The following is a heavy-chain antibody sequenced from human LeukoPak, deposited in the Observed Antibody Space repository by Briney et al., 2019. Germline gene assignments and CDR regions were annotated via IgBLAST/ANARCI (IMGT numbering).Heavy chain of an antibody. CDR3: ARVRDSSGYLIDY. CDR1: GYTFTSYA. D-gene: IGHD3-22*01. CDR2: INAGNGNT. V-gene: IGHV1-3*01. J-gene: IGHJ4*02. Sequence: VASVTVSCTASGYTFTSYAMHWVRQAPGQRLEWMGWINAGNGNTKYSQKFQGRVTITRDTSASTAYMELSSLRSEDTAVYYCARVRDSSGYLIDYWGQGTLVTVSS.